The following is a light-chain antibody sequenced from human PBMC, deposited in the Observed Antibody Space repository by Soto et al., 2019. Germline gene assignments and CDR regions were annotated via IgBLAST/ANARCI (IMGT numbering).Light chain of an antibody. CDR3: SSYTSNTVL. V-gene: IGLV2-14*01. Sequence: QSALTRPASVSGSPGQSITISCTGPSSGVGGYNYVSWYQQYPGKAPKLMIYEVSNRPSGVSNRFSGSKSGNTASLTISGLQAEDEADYFCSSYTSNTVLFGGGTKVTVL. J-gene: IGLJ2*01. CDR1: SSGVGGYNY. CDR2: EVS.